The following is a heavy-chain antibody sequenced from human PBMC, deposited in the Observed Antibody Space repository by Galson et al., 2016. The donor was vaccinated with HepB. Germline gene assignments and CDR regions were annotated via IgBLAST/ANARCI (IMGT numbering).Heavy chain of an antibody. CDR1: GYTFTGYY. CDR3: VRAAATRYLDFDY. V-gene: IGHV1-2*04. Sequence: SVKVSCKAFGYTFTGYYIHWVRQAPGQGLEWMGWINPHSGDTNYAQRFQGWVTMTRDTSISTAYMELSRLTSDDTAVYYCVRAAATRYLDFDYWGQGTLVTVSS. D-gene: IGHD2-15*01. J-gene: IGHJ4*02. CDR2: INPHSGDT.